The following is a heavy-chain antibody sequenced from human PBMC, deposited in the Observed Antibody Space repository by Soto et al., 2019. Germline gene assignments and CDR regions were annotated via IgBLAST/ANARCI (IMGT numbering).Heavy chain of an antibody. V-gene: IGHV4-31*03. D-gene: IGHD2-15*01. CDR3: ARDRGKRDCSGGSCYSYYYYGMDV. J-gene: IGHJ6*02. CDR1: GGSISSVGYY. Sequence: LTCTVSGGSISSVGYYWSWIRQHPGRGLEWIGYIYYSGSTYYNPSLKSRVTISVDTSKNQFSLKLSSVTAADTAVYYCARDRGKRDCSGGSCYSYYYYGMDVWGQGTTVTVSS. CDR2: IYYSGST.